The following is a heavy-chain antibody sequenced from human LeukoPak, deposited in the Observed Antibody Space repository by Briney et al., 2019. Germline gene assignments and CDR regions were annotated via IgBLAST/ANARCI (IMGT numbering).Heavy chain of an antibody. CDR2: IYTSGST. CDR3: AGSGYSYGVDY. V-gene: IGHV4-61*02. D-gene: IGHD5-18*01. CDR1: GGSISSGSYY. J-gene: IGHJ4*02. Sequence: SQTLSLTCTVSGGSISSGSYYWSWIRQPAGKGLEWIGRIYTSGSTNYNPSLKSRVTISVDTSKNQFSLKLSSVTAADTAVYYCAGSGYSYGVDYWGQGTLVTVSS.